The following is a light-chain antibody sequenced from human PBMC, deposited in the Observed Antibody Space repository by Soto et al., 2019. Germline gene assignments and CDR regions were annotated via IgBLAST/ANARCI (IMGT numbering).Light chain of an antibody. CDR3: QHYNNWPPWT. V-gene: IGKV3-20*01. Sequence: EIVLTQSPGTLSLSPGERATLSCRASQRISNSYLAWYQQKPGQAPRLLIYGASSRATGIPERFSGSGSVTDFTLTISSLQSEDFAVYYCQHYNNWPPWTFGQGTKVDIK. J-gene: IGKJ1*01. CDR1: QRISNSY. CDR2: GAS.